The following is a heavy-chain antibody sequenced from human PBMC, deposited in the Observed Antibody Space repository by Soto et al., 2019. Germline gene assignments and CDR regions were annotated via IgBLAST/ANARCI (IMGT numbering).Heavy chain of an antibody. CDR3: ARVIYSTRFDV. CDR1: DVSTSNGGYY. V-gene: IGHV4-31*03. Sequence: PSETLSLTSSVSDVSTSNGGYYWNWIRQHPGKGLEWIGYIDDTGATYYNPSCRSRVSMSVDTSRNQFSLRLTSVTAADTAIYYCARVIYSTRFDVWGPGTLVTVSS. J-gene: IGHJ4*02. CDR2: IDDTGAT. D-gene: IGHD2-15*01.